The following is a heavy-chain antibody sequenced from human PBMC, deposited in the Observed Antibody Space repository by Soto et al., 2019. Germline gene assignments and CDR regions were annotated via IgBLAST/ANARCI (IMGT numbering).Heavy chain of an antibody. J-gene: IGHJ4*02. Sequence: QVQLQESGPGLVKPSQTLSLTCTVSGGSISSGGYHWSWIRQHPGKGLEWIGYIYYSGSTYYNPSLKSRVTISVDTSKNQFSLKLSSVTAADTAVYYCARDEGGTTAIGGWGQGTLVTVSS. CDR1: GGSISSGGYH. CDR3: ARDEGGTTAIGG. D-gene: IGHD1-26*01. CDR2: IYYSGST. V-gene: IGHV4-31*03.